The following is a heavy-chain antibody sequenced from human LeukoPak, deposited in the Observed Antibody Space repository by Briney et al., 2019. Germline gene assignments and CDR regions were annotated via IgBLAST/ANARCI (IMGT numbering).Heavy chain of an antibody. Sequence: ASVTVSCTASGYTFTIYGISWVRQAPGQGLEWMGWISAYNGNTNYAQKLQGRVTMTTDTSTSTAYMELRSLRSDDTAVYYCARALVGATTHPFDYWGQGTLVTVSS. J-gene: IGHJ4*02. CDR2: ISAYNGNT. CDR1: GYTFTIYG. V-gene: IGHV1-18*01. CDR3: ARALVGATTHPFDY. D-gene: IGHD1-26*01.